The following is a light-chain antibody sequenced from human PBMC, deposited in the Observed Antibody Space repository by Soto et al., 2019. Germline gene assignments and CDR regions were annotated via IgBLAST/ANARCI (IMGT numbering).Light chain of an antibody. J-gene: IGLJ1*01. CDR3: YSSRSSSTTFYV. CDR2: GVS. Sequence: QSALTQPASVSGSPGQSITISCAGTSSDIGGSEYVAWYQQHPGKAPKLMIYGVSNRPSGVSNRFSGSKSGNTASLTISGRQAEDEDDYFCYSSRSSSTTFYVFGTGTKVTVL. CDR1: SSDIGGSEY. V-gene: IGLV2-14*03.